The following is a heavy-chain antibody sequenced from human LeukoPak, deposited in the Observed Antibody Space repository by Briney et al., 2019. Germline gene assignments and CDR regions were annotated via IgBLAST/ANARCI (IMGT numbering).Heavy chain of an antibody. CDR3: ARDRGGCSSTSCYNYYYYYYGMDV. CDR1: GYTFTSYY. J-gene: IGHJ6*02. D-gene: IGHD2-2*02. CDR2: INPSGGST. V-gene: IGHV1-46*01. Sequence: ASVKVSCKASGYTFTSYYMHWVRQAPGQGLEWMGIINPSGGSTSYAQKFRGRVTMTRDTSTSTVYMELSSLRSEDTAVYYCARDRGGCSSTSCYNYYYYYYGMDVWGQGTTVTVSS.